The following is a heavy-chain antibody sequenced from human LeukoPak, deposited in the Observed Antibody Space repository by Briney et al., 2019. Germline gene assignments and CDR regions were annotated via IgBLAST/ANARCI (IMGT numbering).Heavy chain of an antibody. CDR1: GYSFTSYW. V-gene: IGHV5-51*01. Sequence: GESLKTSCKGSGYSFTSYWIGGGRQMPGKGLEWRGIIYPGDSDTRYSPSFQGQVTNSADKSIGTAYLQWSSLKASETAMYYCARAAAGNWSDPWGQGTLVTVSS. J-gene: IGHJ5*02. CDR3: ARAAAGNWSDP. D-gene: IGHD2-2*01. CDR2: IYPGDSDT.